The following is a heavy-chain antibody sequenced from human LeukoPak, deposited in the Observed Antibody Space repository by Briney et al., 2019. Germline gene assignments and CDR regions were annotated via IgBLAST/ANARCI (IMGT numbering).Heavy chain of an antibody. CDR3: ARARGYYYDSFDY. CDR1: GFTFSSYW. V-gene: IGHV3-74*01. CDR2: ISSDASST. Sequence: GGSLRLSCAASGFTFSSYWMHWVRQAPGEGLVWVSRISSDASSTSYADSVKGRFTISRDNAENTLFLQMNNLTAEDTAVYYCARARGYYYDSFDYWGQGTLVTISS. J-gene: IGHJ4*02. D-gene: IGHD3-22*01.